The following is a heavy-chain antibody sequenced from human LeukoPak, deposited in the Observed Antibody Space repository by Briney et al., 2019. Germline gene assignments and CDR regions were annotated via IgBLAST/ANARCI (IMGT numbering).Heavy chain of an antibody. Sequence: GGSLRLSCAASGFTFSNYAMSWVRQAPRKGLEWVSVINDDDSSTYYADSAKGRFTISRDNSKNTLYLQMNSLRADDTAVYYCAKSLGVGGYTRYKGFDQWGQGTLVTVSS. D-gene: IGHD5-24*01. CDR3: AKSLGVGGYTRYKGFDQ. CDR1: GFTFSNYA. CDR2: INDDDSST. V-gene: IGHV3-23*01. J-gene: IGHJ4*02.